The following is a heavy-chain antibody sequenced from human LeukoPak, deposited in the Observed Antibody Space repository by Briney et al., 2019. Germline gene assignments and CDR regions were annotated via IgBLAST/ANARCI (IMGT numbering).Heavy chain of an antibody. CDR2: ISVGGNGGSA. J-gene: IGHJ4*02. CDR1: GFTISSYA. CDR3: AKAVRPSSRDGFDY. V-gene: IGHV3-23*01. Sequence: GGSLRLSCAASGFTISSYAMSWVRQAPERGLEWVSGISVGGNGGSAYYADSVKGRFTISRDNSKNTVHLDMNSLRADDTAIYHCAKAVRPSSRDGFDYWGQGTLVTVSS. D-gene: IGHD3-10*02.